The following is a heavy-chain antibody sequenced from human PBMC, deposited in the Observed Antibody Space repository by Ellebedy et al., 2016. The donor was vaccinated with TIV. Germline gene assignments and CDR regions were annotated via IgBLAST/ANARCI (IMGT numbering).Heavy chain of an antibody. D-gene: IGHD5-24*01. J-gene: IGHJ4*02. CDR2: INWNGGST. CDR3: ARSRDGYNFIGDY. CDR1: GFTFDDYG. Sequence: GESLKISCAASGFTFDDYGMSWVRQAPGKGLEWVSGINWNGGSTGYADSVKGRFTISRDNAKNTLYLQMNSLRAEDTAVYYCARSRDGYNFIGDYWGQGTLVTVSS. V-gene: IGHV3-20*04.